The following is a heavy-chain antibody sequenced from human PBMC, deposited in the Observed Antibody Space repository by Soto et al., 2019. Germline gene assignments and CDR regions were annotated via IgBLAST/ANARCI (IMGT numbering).Heavy chain of an antibody. CDR1: GGTFSSYA. J-gene: IGHJ3*02. Sequence: SLKVSCKASGGTFSSYAISWVRQAPGQGLEWMGGIIPIFGTANYAQKFQGRVTITADKSTSTAYMELSSLRSEDTAVYYCAREAEDSGSQTAFDIWGQGTMVTV. D-gene: IGHD1-26*01. CDR2: IIPIFGTA. V-gene: IGHV1-69*06. CDR3: AREAEDSGSQTAFDI.